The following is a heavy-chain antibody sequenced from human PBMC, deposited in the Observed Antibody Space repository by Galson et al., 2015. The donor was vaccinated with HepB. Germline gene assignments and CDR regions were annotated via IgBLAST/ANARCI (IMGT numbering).Heavy chain of an antibody. CDR1: GYTFNNYY. J-gene: IGHJ2*01. Sequence: SVKVSCKASGYTFNNYYIHWVRLAPGQGLEWMGRMNPNSGGSNYAQKFQGRVTITRDPSTSTAYMELSSLRSDDTALYYCARGVSYSGGWYEDFWYFDLWGRGTLVTVSS. V-gene: IGHV1-2*06. D-gene: IGHD6-19*01. CDR3: ARGVSYSGGWYEDFWYFDL. CDR2: MNPNSGGS.